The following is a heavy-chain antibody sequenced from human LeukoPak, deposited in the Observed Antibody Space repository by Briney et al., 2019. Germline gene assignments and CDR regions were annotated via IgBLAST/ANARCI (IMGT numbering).Heavy chain of an antibody. J-gene: IGHJ4*02. D-gene: IGHD3-16*01. CDR2: IYYSGST. CDR3: ARLPKYYDYVWGRGYFDY. CDR1: GGSISSSSYN. Sequence: SETLSLTCTVSGGSISSSSYNWGWIRQPPGKGLEWIGSIYYSGSTYYNPSLKSRVTISVDTSKNQFSLKLSSVTAADTAVYYCARLPKYYDYVWGRGYFDYWGQGTLVTVSS. V-gene: IGHV4-39*01.